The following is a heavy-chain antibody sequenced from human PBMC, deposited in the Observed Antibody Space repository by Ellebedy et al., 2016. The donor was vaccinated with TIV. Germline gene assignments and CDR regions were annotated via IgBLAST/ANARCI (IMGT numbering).Heavy chain of an antibody. CDR3: ARLEPTALGTFEI. CDR2: IYSVGDT. D-gene: IGHD1-1*01. J-gene: IGHJ3*02. Sequence: GESLKISCEASGFPFDNYAVHWVRLVPGKGLEWVSLIYSVGDTKYADSVKGRFTISRDNSKDTLYLQMNSLRAEDTALYYRARLEPTALGTFEIWGQGTMVTVSS. CDR1: GFPFDNYA. V-gene: IGHV3-23*03.